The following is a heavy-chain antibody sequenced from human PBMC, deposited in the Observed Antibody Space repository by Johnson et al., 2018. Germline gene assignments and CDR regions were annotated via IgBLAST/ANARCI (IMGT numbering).Heavy chain of an antibody. Sequence: EVQLVESGGGLTQPGGSLRLSCAASGFTVSSNYMSWVRQAPGKGLAWVSVISWNSGSIGYADSVKGRFTISRDNAKNSLYLQMNSLRAADTALYYCAKEGPLAAAGTVEYFQHWGQGTLVTVSS. D-gene: IGHD6-13*01. CDR2: ISWNSGSI. J-gene: IGHJ1*01. CDR1: GFTVSSNY. CDR3: AKEGPLAAAGTVEYFQH. V-gene: IGHV3-9*01.